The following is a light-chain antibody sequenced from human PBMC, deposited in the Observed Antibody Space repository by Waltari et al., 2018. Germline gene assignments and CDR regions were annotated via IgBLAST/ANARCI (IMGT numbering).Light chain of an antibody. CDR2: YNN. V-gene: IGLV1-44*01. Sequence: QSVLSQPPSTSGTPGQRVTISCSGTSFNIGSNTVSWYQQLPGTAPNLLINYNNQRPSGVPDRFSGSKSGTSASLAISGLQSEDEADYYCAAWDDSLNGNVFGSGTKVTVL. CDR3: AAWDDSLNGNV. CDR1: SFNIGSNT. J-gene: IGLJ6*01.